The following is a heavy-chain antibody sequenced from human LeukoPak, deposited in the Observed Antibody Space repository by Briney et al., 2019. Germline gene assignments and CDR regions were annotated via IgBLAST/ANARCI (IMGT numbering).Heavy chain of an antibody. J-gene: IGHJ5*02. D-gene: IGHD3-16*01. V-gene: IGHV4-59*01. Sequence: PSETLSLTCTVSGDSISSYYWNWIRQPPGKGLEWIGHVHYSGGTNYNPSLKSRVTISVDTASHQLSLKLISVTGADTAVYYCGRRVQMSYASATSNTWLDPWGQGTLVTVSS. CDR2: VHYSGGT. CDR1: GDSISSYY. CDR3: GRRVQMSYASATSNTWLDP.